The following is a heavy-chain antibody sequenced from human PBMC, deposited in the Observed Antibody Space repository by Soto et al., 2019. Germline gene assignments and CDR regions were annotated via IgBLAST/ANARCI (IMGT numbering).Heavy chain of an antibody. D-gene: IGHD5-12*01. Sequence: SETLSLTCAVSSGSITSSNWRSWVRQPPGKGLEWIGEVSHSGSTNYIPSLKSRVTISVDKSRNQFSLRLNSVTAADTAVYYCARNRYGGYDFDFWGQGTLVTVSS. CDR3: ARNRYGGYDFDF. V-gene: IGHV4-4*02. CDR1: SGSITSSNW. J-gene: IGHJ4*02. CDR2: VSHSGST.